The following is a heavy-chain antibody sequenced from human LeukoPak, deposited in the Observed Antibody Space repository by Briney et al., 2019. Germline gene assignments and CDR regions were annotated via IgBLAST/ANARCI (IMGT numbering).Heavy chain of an antibody. J-gene: IGHJ4*02. V-gene: IGHV3-21*01. D-gene: IGHD6-19*01. CDR2: ISSSSSYI. CDR3: ARAVAGKKLYYFDY. CDR1: GFTFSSYS. Sequence: GGSLRLSCADSGFTFSSYSMNWVRQAPGKGLEWVSSISSSSSYIYYADSVKGRFTISRDNAKNSLYLQMNSLRAEDTAVYYCARAVAGKKLYYFDYWGQGTLVTVPS.